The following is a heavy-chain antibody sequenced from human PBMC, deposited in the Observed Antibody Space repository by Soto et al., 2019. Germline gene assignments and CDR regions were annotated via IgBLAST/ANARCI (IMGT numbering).Heavy chain of an antibody. CDR1: GGSFSGYY. V-gene: IGHV4-34*01. CDR2: INHSGST. Sequence: SETLSLTCAVYGGSFSGYYWSWIRQPPGKGLEWIGEINHSGSTNYNPSLKSRVTISVDTSKNQFSLKLSSVTAADTAVYYCARAHIVATMEFVYWGQGTLVTVSS. D-gene: IGHD5-12*01. J-gene: IGHJ4*02. CDR3: ARAHIVATMEFVY.